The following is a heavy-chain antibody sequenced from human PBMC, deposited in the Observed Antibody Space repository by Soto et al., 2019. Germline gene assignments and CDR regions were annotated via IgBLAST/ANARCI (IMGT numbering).Heavy chain of an antibody. CDR1: GFTFSSYS. Sequence: EVQLVESGGGLVQPGGSLRLSCAASGFTFSSYSMNWVRQAPGKGLEWVSYISSSSSTIYYADSVKGRFTISRDNAKNSLYLQMKMRCVEDSALYYCLWCLSPYWGQGTLVTVSS. V-gene: IGHV3-48*01. J-gene: IGHJ4*02. CDR3: LWCLSPY. D-gene: IGHD2-8*02. CDR2: ISSSSSTI.